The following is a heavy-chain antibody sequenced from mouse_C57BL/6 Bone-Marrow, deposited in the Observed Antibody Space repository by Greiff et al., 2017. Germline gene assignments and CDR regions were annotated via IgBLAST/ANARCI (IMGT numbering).Heavy chain of an antibody. J-gene: IGHJ4*01. V-gene: IGHV3-3*01. CDR1: GFSINSDCY. D-gene: IGHD2-3*01. CDR3: ARAPYYDGYPYYAMDY. CDR2: TFYSGIT. Sequence: EVKLQESGPSLVRPSQTLSLTCTVTGFSINSDCYWIWIRQFPGNKLEYIGYTFYSGITYSNPSLESRTYITRDTSKNQFSLKLSSVTTEDTATYYCARAPYYDGYPYYAMDYWGQGTSVTVSS.